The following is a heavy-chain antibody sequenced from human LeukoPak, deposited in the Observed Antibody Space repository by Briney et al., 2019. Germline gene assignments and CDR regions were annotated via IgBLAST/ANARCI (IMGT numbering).Heavy chain of an antibody. J-gene: IGHJ6*02. V-gene: IGHV4-59*01. CDR1: GGSIANYY. CDR2: IYHSGST. Sequence: TSETLSLTCTVSGGSIANYYWGWIRQPPGKGLEWIGYIYHSGSTNYNPSLERRVTISVDTSKNQFSLKLSSVTAADTAVYYCARATYDTQYGMDVWGQGTTVTVSS. D-gene: IGHD3-9*01. CDR3: ARATYDTQYGMDV.